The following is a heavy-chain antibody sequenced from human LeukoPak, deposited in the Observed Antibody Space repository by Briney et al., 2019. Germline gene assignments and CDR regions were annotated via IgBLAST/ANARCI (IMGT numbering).Heavy chain of an antibody. D-gene: IGHD3-10*01. Sequence: GEALQISCQGSGYSFANYWIGWVRQMPGKGLEWMGIIYPGDSDTRHSPSIQGQVTISADKSISTAYLQWSSLKASDTAMYYCARLSGAYYYHYYMDVWGKGPRSPSP. CDR1: GYSFANYW. J-gene: IGHJ6*03. CDR2: IYPGDSDT. V-gene: IGHV5-51*01. CDR3: ARLSGAYYYHYYMDV.